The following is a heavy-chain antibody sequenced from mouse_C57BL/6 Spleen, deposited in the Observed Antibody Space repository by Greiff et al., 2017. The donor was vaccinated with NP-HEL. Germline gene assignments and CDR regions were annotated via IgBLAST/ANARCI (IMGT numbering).Heavy chain of an antibody. D-gene: IGHD2-3*01. V-gene: IGHV1-26*01. CDR3: ARGGWLPFDY. Sequence: VQLQQSGPELVKPGASVKISCKASGYTFTDYYMNWVKQSHGKSLEWIGDINPNNGGTSYNQKFKGKATLTVDKSSSTAYMELRSLTSEDSAVYYCARGGWLPFDYWGQGTTLTVSS. CDR2: INPNNGGT. J-gene: IGHJ2*01. CDR1: GYTFTDYY.